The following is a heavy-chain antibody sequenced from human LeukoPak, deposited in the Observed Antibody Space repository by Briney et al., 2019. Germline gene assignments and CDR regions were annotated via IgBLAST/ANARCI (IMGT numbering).Heavy chain of an antibody. CDR3: ARQEAASTGTTD. D-gene: IGHD1-7*01. V-gene: IGHV1-69*04. J-gene: IGHJ4*02. Sequence: SVKVSCKASGGTFSSYAISWVRQAPGQGFEWMGRIIPILGIANYAQKFQGRVTITADKSTSTAYMELSSLRSEDTAVYYCARQEAASTGTTDWGQGTLVTVSS. CDR1: GGTFSSYA. CDR2: IIPILGIA.